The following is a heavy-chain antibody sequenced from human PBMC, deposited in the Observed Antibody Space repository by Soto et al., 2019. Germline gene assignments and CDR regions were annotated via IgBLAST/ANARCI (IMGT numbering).Heavy chain of an antibody. CDR2: IYWDDDK. CDR1: GFSLSTSGVG. CDR3: AHLTYYYDSSGYYSRAEYFQH. Sequence: QITLKESGPTLVKPTQTLTLTCTFSGFSLSTSGVGVGWIRQPPGKALEWLALIYWDDDKRYSPSLKSRLTITKDTSKNQVVLTMTNMDPVDTATYYCAHLTYYYDSSGYYSRAEYFQHWGQGTLVTFSS. V-gene: IGHV2-5*02. D-gene: IGHD3-22*01. J-gene: IGHJ1*01.